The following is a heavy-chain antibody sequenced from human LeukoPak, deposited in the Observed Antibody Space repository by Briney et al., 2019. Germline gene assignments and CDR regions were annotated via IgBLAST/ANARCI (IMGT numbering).Heavy chain of an antibody. CDR1: GYTSTGYY. Sequence: ASVKVSCKASGYTSTGYYMHWVRQAPGQGLEWMGWINPNSGGTNYAQKFQGRVTMTRDTSISTAYMELSRLRSDDTAVYYCARDPVAGTSGDYWGQGTLVTVSS. D-gene: IGHD1-14*01. V-gene: IGHV1-2*02. CDR3: ARDPVAGTSGDY. CDR2: INPNSGGT. J-gene: IGHJ4*02.